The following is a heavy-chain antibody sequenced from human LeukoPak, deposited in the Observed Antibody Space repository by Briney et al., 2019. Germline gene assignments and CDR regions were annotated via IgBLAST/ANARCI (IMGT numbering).Heavy chain of an antibody. CDR1: GFTFSSYS. CDR3: ARGRVITMVRGVLVY. Sequence: PGGSLRLSCAASGFTFSSYSMNWVRQAPGKGLEWVSYISSSSSTIYYADSVKGRFTISRDNAKNSLYLQMNSLRAEDTAVYYCARGRVITMVRGVLVYWGQGTLVNVSS. CDR2: ISSSSSTI. V-gene: IGHV3-48*01. D-gene: IGHD3-10*01. J-gene: IGHJ4*02.